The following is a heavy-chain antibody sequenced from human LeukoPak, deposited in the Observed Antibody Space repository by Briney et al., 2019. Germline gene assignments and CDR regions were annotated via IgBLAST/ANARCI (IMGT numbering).Heavy chain of an antibody. V-gene: IGHV3-7*01. J-gene: IGHJ4*01. CDR3: ARDGTAPGLYFDL. D-gene: IGHD6-13*01. CDR2: IREDGREP. Sequence: GGCLRLSWAVAGFTLTDYWVNLGRPAPGEGPGLVAKIREDGREPSYVDSVKGRFTISRDNTKNSLSLQMSSLRDEDTAVYYCARDGTAPGLYFDLWGQGTLVTVSS. CDR1: GFTLTDYW.